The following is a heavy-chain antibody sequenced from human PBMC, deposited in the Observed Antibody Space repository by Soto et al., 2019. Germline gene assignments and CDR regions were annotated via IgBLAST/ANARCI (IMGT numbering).Heavy chain of an antibody. CDR3: AREDSSGWSNTKFDD. CDR1: GFTFSSYS. J-gene: IGHJ4*02. CDR2: ISSSSSYI. Sequence: EVQLVESGGGLVKHGGSLRLSCAASGFTFSSYSMNWVRQAGGTGLEWVYSISSSSSYIYYAVSVTGRFTISSDNAKNSLYLQMNSLRAEDTAVYYCAREDSSGWSNTKFDDWGQGTLVTVAS. V-gene: IGHV3-21*01. D-gene: IGHD6-19*01.